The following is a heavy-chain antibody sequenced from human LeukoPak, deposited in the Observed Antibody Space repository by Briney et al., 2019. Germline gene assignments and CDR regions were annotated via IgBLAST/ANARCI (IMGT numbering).Heavy chain of an antibody. Sequence: GGSLRLSCAASGFTFSSYWMHWVRQAPGKGLVWVSRINSDGSSTTYADSVKGRFTISRDNAKNTLYLQMNSLRAEDTAVYYCARDYYDSSGFSFDYWGQGTLVTVSS. D-gene: IGHD3-22*01. CDR1: GFTFSSYW. CDR3: ARDYYDSSGFSFDY. V-gene: IGHV3-74*01. J-gene: IGHJ4*02. CDR2: INSDGSST.